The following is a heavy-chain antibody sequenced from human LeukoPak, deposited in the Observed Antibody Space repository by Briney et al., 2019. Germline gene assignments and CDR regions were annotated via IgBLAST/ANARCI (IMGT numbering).Heavy chain of an antibody. CDR1: GFTVSGNY. D-gene: IGHD6-13*01. CDR3: ARGRNYGSSVYYFDF. CDR2: IYSGRST. V-gene: IGHV3-66*02. J-gene: IGHJ4*02. Sequence: GGSLRLSCAASGFTVSGNYMSWVRQVPGKGLEWVSIIYSGRSTYYAGSVKGRFTISRDISKNTVYLQMNSLRAEDTAVYYCARGRNYGSSVYYFDFWGQGTLVTVSS.